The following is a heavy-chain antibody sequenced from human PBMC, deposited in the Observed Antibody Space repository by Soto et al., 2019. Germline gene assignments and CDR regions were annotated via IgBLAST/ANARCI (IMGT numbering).Heavy chain of an antibody. D-gene: IGHD2-2*02. J-gene: IGHJ5*02. CDR1: GGSISSSNW. V-gene: IGHV4-4*02. CDR2: IYHSGST. CDR3: ASLIVVVPAAIVGGWFDP. Sequence: QVQLQESGPGLMKPSGTLSLNYAVSGGSISSSNWWSWVRQPPGKGLEWIGEIYHSGSTNYNPSLKSRVTISVDKSKNQFSLKLSSVTAADTAVYYCASLIVVVPAAIVGGWFDPWGQGTLVTVSS.